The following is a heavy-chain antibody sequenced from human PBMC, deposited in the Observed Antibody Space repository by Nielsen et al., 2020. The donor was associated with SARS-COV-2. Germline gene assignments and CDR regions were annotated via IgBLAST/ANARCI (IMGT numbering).Heavy chain of an antibody. CDR1: GFSVSRYF. CDR3: ASGSGDSLAFDI. D-gene: IGHD1-26*01. CDR2: IYRSDNS. J-gene: IGHJ3*02. Sequence: GESLKISCAASGFSVSRYFMSWVRQAPGKGLEWLSIIYRSDNSYYADSVKGRFTISRDNSKNTLYLQMNSLSGDDTAVYYCASGSGDSLAFDIWGQGTMVIDSS. V-gene: IGHV3-53*01.